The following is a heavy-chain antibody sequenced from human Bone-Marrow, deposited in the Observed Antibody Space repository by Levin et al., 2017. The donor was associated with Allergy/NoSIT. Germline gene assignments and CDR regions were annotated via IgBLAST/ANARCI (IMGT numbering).Heavy chain of an antibody. D-gene: IGHD6-19*01. CDR2: IRYDGSET. CDR1: GFTFKSSG. CDR3: AKSYTAGWPNNWLDP. V-gene: IGHV3-30*02. Sequence: GGSLRLSCVASGFTFKSSGMHWVRQAPGKGLEWVGFIRYDGSETYYPDSVKGRFSISRDVSKSTLYLQMDGLKFEDTAVYFCAKSYTAGWPNNWLDPWGQGVLVTVSS. J-gene: IGHJ5*02.